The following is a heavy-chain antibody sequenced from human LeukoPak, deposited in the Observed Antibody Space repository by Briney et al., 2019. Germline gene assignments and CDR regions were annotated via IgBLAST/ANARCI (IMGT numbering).Heavy chain of an antibody. CDR1: GGSVSSGSDY. Sequence: SETLSLTCTVSGGSVSSGSDYWSWIRQPPGKGLEWVGYIYYTGNTAHNPSLKTRVTIPVDTSKNQFSLKLTSVTAADTAVYYCARGPLGSGYTYFDYWGQGSLVTVSS. CDR3: ARGPLGSGYTYFDY. CDR2: IYYTGNT. J-gene: IGHJ4*02. D-gene: IGHD5-12*01. V-gene: IGHV4-61*01.